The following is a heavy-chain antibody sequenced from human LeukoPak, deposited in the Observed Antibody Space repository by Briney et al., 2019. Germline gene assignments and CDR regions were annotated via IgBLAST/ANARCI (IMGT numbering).Heavy chain of an antibody. J-gene: IGHJ4*02. V-gene: IGHV4-59*12. Sequence: SETLSLTCTVSGGSLSSYHWNWIRQAPGKRLEWIGYIYNGGTTNYNPSLKSRVSISADTSKNQFSLRLSSVTAADTAVYYCATRAYYYDSSGYLPSDFDYWGQGTLVTVSS. D-gene: IGHD3-22*01. CDR1: GGSLSSYH. CDR2: IYNGGTT. CDR3: ATRAYYYDSSGYLPSDFDY.